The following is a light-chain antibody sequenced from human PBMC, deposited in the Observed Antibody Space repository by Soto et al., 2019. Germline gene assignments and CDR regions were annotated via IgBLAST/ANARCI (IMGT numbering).Light chain of an antibody. Sequence: QSALTQPPSASGSPGQSVTISCTGTSSDVGGYNYVSWYQQHPGKAPKLMIYEVSKRPSGVPDRFSGSKSGNTASLTVSGLQAEDEADYYCSSYAGSLLVVFGGGTQLTVL. CDR1: SSDVGGYNY. CDR2: EVS. CDR3: SSYAGSLLVV. J-gene: IGLJ2*01. V-gene: IGLV2-8*01.